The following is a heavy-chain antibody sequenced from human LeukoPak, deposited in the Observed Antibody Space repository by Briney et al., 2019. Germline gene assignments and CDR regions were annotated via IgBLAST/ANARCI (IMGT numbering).Heavy chain of an antibody. CDR1: GFTFNSYA. CDR2: ISGSGGSS. V-gene: IGHV3-23*01. Sequence: PGGSLRLSCAASGFTFNSYAMSWVRQAPGKGLEWVSAISGSGGSSYYADSVKGRFTISRDNSKNTLYLQMNSLRAEDTAVYYCAKGYSSSWYKFGYWGQGTLVTVSS. CDR3: AKGYSSSWYKFGY. D-gene: IGHD6-13*01. J-gene: IGHJ4*02.